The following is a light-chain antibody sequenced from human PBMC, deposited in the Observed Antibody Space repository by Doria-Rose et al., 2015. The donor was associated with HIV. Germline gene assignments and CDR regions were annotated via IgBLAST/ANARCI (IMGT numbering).Light chain of an antibody. Sequence: GDRVTITCRASQSISTYLNWYQQKPGKAPKLLIYAASTLQSGVPSRFRGSGSGTDFIVTISSLQPEDFATYYCQQSYSAPRTFGQGTTVEIK. CDR2: AAS. CDR1: QSISTY. V-gene: IGKV1-39*01. CDR3: QQSYSAPRT. J-gene: IGKJ1*01.